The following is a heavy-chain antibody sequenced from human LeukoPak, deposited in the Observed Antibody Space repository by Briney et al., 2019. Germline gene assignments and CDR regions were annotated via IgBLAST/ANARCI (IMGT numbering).Heavy chain of an antibody. D-gene: IGHD1-14*01. CDR1: GFTLCMFL. CDR2: IKDDGSEK. V-gene: IGHV3-7*04. Sequence: SGGGLRLSCVGSGFTLCMFLMDRVRPAPGKGLEWVANIKDDGSEKYSVDSVKGRFTISRDNAKNLLYLQMSSLRAEDTAVYYCARARIDYWGQGTLVTVSS. CDR3: ARARIDY. J-gene: IGHJ4*02.